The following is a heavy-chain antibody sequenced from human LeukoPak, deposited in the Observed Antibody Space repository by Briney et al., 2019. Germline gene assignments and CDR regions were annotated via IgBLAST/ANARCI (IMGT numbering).Heavy chain of an antibody. CDR2: INPKSGST. CDR3: ARDLLGATLYFDY. J-gene: IGHJ4*02. D-gene: IGHD1-26*01. Sequence: ASVKVSCKASGYTFTDYFIHWVRQAPGQGLEWMGRINPKSGSTNYAQNFQGRVTMTTDTSITSAYMELSRLRSDDTAVYYCARDLLGATLYFDYWGQGTLVTVSS. V-gene: IGHV1-2*06. CDR1: GYTFTDYF.